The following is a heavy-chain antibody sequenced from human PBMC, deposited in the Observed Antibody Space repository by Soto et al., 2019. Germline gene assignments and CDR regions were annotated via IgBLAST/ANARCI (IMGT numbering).Heavy chain of an antibody. Sequence: SETLSLTCAVYGGSFSGYYWSWIRQPPGKGLEWIGEINHSGSTNYNPSLKSRVTISVDTSKNQFSLKLSSVTAADTAVYYCARRGRLYDFWSGYSYYFDYWGQGTLVTSPQ. CDR1: GGSFSGYY. D-gene: IGHD3-3*01. J-gene: IGHJ4*02. V-gene: IGHV4-34*01. CDR3: ARRGRLYDFWSGYSYYFDY. CDR2: INHSGST.